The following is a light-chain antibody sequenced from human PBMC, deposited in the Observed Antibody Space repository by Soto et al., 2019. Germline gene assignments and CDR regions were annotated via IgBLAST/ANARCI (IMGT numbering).Light chain of an antibody. CDR1: QSVSSS. V-gene: IGKV3-15*01. Sequence: VMTQSPATLSESPGERATLSCRASQSVSSSVAWYQQKPGQAPRLLIFGASRRATGIPARFSGSGSGTEFTFTINSLQSEASAIYYCQQYSNWPPWTFGQGTKVEI. J-gene: IGKJ1*01. CDR2: GAS. CDR3: QQYSNWPPWT.